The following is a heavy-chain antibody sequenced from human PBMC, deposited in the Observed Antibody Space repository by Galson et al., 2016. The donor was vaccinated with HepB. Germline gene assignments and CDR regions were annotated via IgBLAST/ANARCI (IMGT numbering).Heavy chain of an antibody. Sequence: SLRLSCAASGFTFSNAWMSWVRQAPGRELEWVGRIKSKTDGGTTDYAAPVKGRFSISRDDSKNTLYLQMNSLKTEDTAVYYCRYGMDVWGQGTTVTVSS. J-gene: IGHJ6*02. CDR2: IKSKTDGGTT. V-gene: IGHV3-15*01. CDR1: GFTFSNAW. CDR3: RYGMDV.